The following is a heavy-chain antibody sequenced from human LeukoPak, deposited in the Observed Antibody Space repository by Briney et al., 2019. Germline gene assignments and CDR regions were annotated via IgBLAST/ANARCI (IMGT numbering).Heavy chain of an antibody. J-gene: IGHJ4*02. CDR3: ARARHPIQQLVRRGTHLFDY. CDR1: GYTFTSYD. Sequence: ASVKVSCKASGYTFTSYDINWVRQATGQGLEWMGWINPNSGGTDYAQKFQGRVTMTRDTSISTAYMELSRLRSDDTAVYYCARARHPIQQLVRRGTHLFDYWGQGTLVTVSS. V-gene: IGHV1-2*02. D-gene: IGHD6-13*01. CDR2: INPNSGGT.